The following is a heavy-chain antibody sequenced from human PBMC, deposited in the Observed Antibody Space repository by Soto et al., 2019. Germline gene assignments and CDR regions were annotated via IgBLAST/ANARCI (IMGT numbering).Heavy chain of an antibody. CDR3: ARDRVDLSAYYYGMDV. D-gene: IGHD2-15*01. CDR1: GASISSGDYF. V-gene: IGHV4-30-4*01. Sequence: PSETLSLTCTVSGASISSGDYFWSWIRQSPGKGLEWIGYIYYSGSTYYNPSLKSRVTISVDTSKNQFSLKLSSVTAADTAVYYCARDRVDLSAYYYGMDVWGQGTTVTVSS. J-gene: IGHJ6*02. CDR2: IYYSGST.